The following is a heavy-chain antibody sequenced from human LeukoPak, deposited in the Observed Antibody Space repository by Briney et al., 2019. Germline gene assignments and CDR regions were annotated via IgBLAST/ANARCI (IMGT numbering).Heavy chain of an antibody. V-gene: IGHV3-48*03. CDR2: ISSSGGTI. CDR1: GFTFSSYE. J-gene: IGHJ6*03. CDR3: ARDRYYGSGSYYKVAFNYYYYYMDV. D-gene: IGHD3-10*01. Sequence: GGSLRLSCSASGFTFSSYEMNWVRQTPGKGLEWLSYISSSGGTIYYADSVKGRFTISRDNAKNSLYLQMNSLRAEDTAVYYCARDRYYGSGSYYKVAFNYYYYYMDVWGKGTTVTVSS.